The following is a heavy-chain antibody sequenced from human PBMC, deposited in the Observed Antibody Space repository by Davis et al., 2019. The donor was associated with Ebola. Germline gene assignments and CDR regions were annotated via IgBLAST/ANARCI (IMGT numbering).Heavy chain of an antibody. V-gene: IGHV3-33*01. CDR3: ARERRGFFGMDV. J-gene: IGHJ6*02. CDR2: IWYDGSNK. CDR1: GFTFSSYG. Sequence: GESLKISCAASGFTFSSYGMHWVRQAPGKGLEWVAVIWYDGSNKYYADSVKGRFTISRDNSKNTLYLQMNSLRAEDTAVYYCARERRGFFGMDVWGQGTTVTVSS. D-gene: IGHD3-16*01.